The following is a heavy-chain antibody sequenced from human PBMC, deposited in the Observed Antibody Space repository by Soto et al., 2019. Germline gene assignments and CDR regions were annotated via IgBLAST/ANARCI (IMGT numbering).Heavy chain of an antibody. Sequence: PSETLSRTWTASGSPRTSGTYYWSWNSQSPGKGLGWVGYMYFTGTRSTNDSPPLKSRVNISVATSKHQFSLKLTSVTAADTAGYYCARVRRSGSPSPLYLYHYFMEVWGTGTTVT. CDR2: MYFTGTRST. V-gene: IGHV4-61*01. D-gene: IGHD3-22*01. CDR1: GSPRTSGTYY. J-gene: IGHJ6*03. CDR3: ARVRRSGSPSPLYLYHYFMEV.